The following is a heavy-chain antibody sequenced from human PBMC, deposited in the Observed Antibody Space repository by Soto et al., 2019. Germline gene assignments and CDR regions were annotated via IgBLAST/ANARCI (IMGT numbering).Heavy chain of an antibody. D-gene: IGHD6-13*01. CDR1: GGSISSYY. J-gene: IGHJ2*01. V-gene: IGHV4-59*08. CDR2: IYYSGST. Sequence: QVQLQESGPGLVKPSETLSLTCTVSGGSISSYYWSWIRQPPGKGLEWIGYIYYSGSTNYNPSLKSRVTISVDTSKNQFSLKLNSVTAADTAVYYCARLTPPGSSSSYPAWYFDLWGRGTLVTVSS. CDR3: ARLTPPGSSSSYPAWYFDL.